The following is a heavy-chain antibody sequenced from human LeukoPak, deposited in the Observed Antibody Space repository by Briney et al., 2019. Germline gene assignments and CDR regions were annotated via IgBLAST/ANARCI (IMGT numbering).Heavy chain of an antibody. J-gene: IGHJ4*02. V-gene: IGHV3-30*04. CDR3: ASGEDSSGWYGY. CDR2: ISYDGSNK. D-gene: IGHD6-19*01. CDR1: GFTFSSYA. Sequence: AGGSLRPSCAASGFTFSSYAMHWVRQAPGKGLEWVAVISYDGSNKYYADSVKGRFTISRDNSKNTLYLQMSSLRAEDTAVYYCASGEDSSGWYGYWGQGTLVSVSS.